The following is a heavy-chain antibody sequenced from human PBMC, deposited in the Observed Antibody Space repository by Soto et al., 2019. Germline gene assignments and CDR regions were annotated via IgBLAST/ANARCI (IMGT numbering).Heavy chain of an antibody. CDR2: INLSGST. J-gene: IGHJ4*02. V-gene: IGHV4-34*01. CDR1: GGSFSGYY. CDR3: ARGPYYATGFDY. D-gene: IGHD3-3*01. Sequence: QVQLQQWGAGLLKPSETLSLTCAVYGGSFSGYYWSWIRQPPGKGLEWIGEINLSGSTNYNPSLKSRVTISVDTSKNQFSLKLSSVTAADTAVYYCARGPYYATGFDYWGQGTLVTVSS.